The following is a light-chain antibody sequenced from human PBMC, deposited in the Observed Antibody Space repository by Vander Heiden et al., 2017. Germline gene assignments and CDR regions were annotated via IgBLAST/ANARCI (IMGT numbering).Light chain of an antibody. J-gene: IGKJ3*01. CDR2: AAY. Sequence: DIQMTQSPSSLSASVGDRVTITCRASQSISSYLNWYQQKPGKAPKLLIYAAYSLQSGVQSRFSGSGAGTDFTLTISRLQPEDFATYYCQQSSSNSFGHGTKVDIK. V-gene: IGKV1-39*01. CDR1: QSISSY. CDR3: QQSSSNS.